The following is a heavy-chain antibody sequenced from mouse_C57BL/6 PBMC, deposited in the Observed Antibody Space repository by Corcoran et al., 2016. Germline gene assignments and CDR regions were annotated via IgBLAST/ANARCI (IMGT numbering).Heavy chain of an antibody. V-gene: IGHV3-6*01. CDR1: GYSTTSGYY. CDR3: ARGYDAIKGY. Sequence: DVQLQESGPGLVKPSQSLSLTCSVTGYSTTSGYYWNWIRQFPGNKLEWMGYISYDGSNNYNPSLKNRISITRDTSKNQFFLKLNSVTTEDTATYYCARGYDAIKGYWGQGTTLTVSS. J-gene: IGHJ2*01. D-gene: IGHD2-3*01. CDR2: ISYDGSN.